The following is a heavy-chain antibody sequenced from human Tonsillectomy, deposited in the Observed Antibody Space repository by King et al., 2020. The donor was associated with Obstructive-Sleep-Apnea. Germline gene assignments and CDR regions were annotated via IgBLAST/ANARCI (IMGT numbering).Heavy chain of an antibody. CDR2: ISYSGST. Sequence: MQLQESGPGLVKSSETLSLICDVSGGSISPYYWSWIRQSPGKGLEWIGYISYSGSTNYNPSLKSQVTISIDNSKNQFSLKLSSVTAADTAVYYCARSGRSSSGLFDYWGQGSLGTVSS. CDR3: ARSGRSSSGLFDY. CDR1: GGSISPYY. V-gene: IGHV4-59*01. J-gene: IGHJ4*02. D-gene: IGHD6-6*01.